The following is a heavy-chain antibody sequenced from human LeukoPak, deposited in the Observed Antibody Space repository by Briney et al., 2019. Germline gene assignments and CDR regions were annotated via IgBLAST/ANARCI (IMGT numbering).Heavy chain of an antibody. Sequence: GGSLRLSCAASGFTFSSYEMNWVRQAPGKGLEWVSYISSSGSTIYYADSVKGRFTISRDNAKNSLYLQMNSLRAEDTAVYYCARGDNWNDGFGTKVCDYWGQGTLVTVSS. CDR2: ISSSGSTI. CDR1: GFTFSSYE. D-gene: IGHD1-1*01. CDR3: ARGDNWNDGFGTKVCDY. J-gene: IGHJ4*02. V-gene: IGHV3-48*03.